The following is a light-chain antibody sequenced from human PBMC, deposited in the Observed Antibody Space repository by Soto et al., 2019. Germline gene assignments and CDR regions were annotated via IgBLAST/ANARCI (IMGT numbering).Light chain of an antibody. CDR1: QNVRTF. Sequence: EVVLTQSPATLSLSPGERATLSCRASQNVRTFLDWYQQKPGQAPRLLIYGASNRATGIPARFSGSGSGTDFTLTISSLEPEDFATYYCQQANSLITFGQGTRLEIK. CDR3: QQANSLIT. CDR2: GAS. J-gene: IGKJ5*01. V-gene: IGKV3-11*01.